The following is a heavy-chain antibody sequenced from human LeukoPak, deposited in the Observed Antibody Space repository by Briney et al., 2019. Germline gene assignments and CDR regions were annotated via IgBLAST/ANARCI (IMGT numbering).Heavy chain of an antibody. CDR3: ASHWSDSIDY. CDR1: GGTFSSYA. J-gene: IGHJ4*02. D-gene: IGHD1-26*01. Sequence: ASVKVSCKDSGGTFSSYAISWVRQAPGQGLEWMGGIIPIFGTANYAQKFQGRVTITADESTSTAYMELSSLRSEDTDVYYCASHWSDSIDYWGQGTLVTVSS. V-gene: IGHV1-69*13. CDR2: IIPIFGTA.